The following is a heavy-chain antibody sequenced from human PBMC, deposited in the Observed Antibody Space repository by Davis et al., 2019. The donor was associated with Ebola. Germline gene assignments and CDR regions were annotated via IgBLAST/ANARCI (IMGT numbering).Heavy chain of an antibody. CDR2: ISSSGGYM. CDR3: ARDGLHLQTLLDNWFDP. D-gene: IGHD3-10*01. Sequence: PGGSLRLSCAASGFSISANAMNWVRQAPGKGLELVSSISSSGGYMYYADSVKGRFTISRDTADNSLYLQMNSLRAEDTAVYYCARDGLHLQTLLDNWFDPWGQGTLVTVSS. CDR1: GFSISANA. V-gene: IGHV3-21*01. J-gene: IGHJ5*02.